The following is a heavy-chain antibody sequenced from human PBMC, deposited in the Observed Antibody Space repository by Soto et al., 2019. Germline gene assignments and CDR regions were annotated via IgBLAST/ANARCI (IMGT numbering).Heavy chain of an antibody. V-gene: IGHV4-59*01. J-gene: IGHJ4*02. Sequence: QVQLQESGPGLVKPSETLSLTCTVSGGSISSYYWRWIRQPPGKGLEWNGGIYYSGITNYNPSLKSRATISVDMSTNQFSHMLSSVTAPDTAVYYCARVRGYSYGYGLFDYWCQGTLVTFSS. CDR2: IYYSGIT. CDR3: ARVRGYSYGYGLFDY. CDR1: GGSISSYY. D-gene: IGHD5-18*01.